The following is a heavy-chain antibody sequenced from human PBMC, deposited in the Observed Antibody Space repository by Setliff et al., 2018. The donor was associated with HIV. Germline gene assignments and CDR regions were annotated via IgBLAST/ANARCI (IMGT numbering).Heavy chain of an antibody. CDR2: IKQDGSEK. CDR1: GFTFSRYW. V-gene: IGHV3-7*04. J-gene: IGHJ4*02. Sequence: GGSLRLSCTASGFTFSRYWMSWVRQAPGKGLEWVANIKQDGSEKYYVDSVKGRFTISRDNAKNSMSLQMNSLRAEDTAVYYCLRERNFWSRSPGWGQGTLVTVSS. D-gene: IGHD3-3*01. CDR3: LRERNFWSRSPG.